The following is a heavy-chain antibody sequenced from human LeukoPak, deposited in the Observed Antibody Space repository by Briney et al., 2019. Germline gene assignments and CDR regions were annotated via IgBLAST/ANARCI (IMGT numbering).Heavy chain of an antibody. Sequence: ASVKVSCKASGGTISSYAISWLRQAPGQGLEWMEGIIPIFGSPSYPQKFQDRLTITADESTSTACMELSSLRFEDTAVYYCASRYCSTDSCRSSTYYYYGMDVWGQGTTVTVSS. V-gene: IGHV1-69*13. CDR2: IIPIFGSP. CDR1: GGTISSYA. D-gene: IGHD2-2*01. J-gene: IGHJ6*02. CDR3: ASRYCSTDSCRSSTYYYYGMDV.